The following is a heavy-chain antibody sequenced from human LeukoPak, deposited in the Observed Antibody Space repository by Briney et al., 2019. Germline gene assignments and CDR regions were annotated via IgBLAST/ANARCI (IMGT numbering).Heavy chain of an antibody. CDR3: ARVWGDYGDYLFDY. Sequence: SETLSLTCTVSGGSISSGGYYWSWIRQHPGKGLEWIGSIYYSGSTYYNPSLKSRVTISVDTSKNQFSLKLSSVTAADTAVYYCARVWGDYGDYLFDYWGQGTLVTVSS. CDR2: IYYSGST. V-gene: IGHV4-39*07. J-gene: IGHJ4*02. CDR1: GGSISSGGYY. D-gene: IGHD4-17*01.